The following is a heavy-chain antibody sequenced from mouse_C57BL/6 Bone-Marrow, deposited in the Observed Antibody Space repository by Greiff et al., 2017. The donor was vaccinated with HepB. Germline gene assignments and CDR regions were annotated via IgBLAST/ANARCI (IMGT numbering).Heavy chain of an antibody. Sequence: QVQLQQSGAELVKPGASVKISCKASGYAFSSYWMNWVKQRPGKGLEWIGQIYPGDGDTNYNGKFKGKATLTADKSSSTVYMELSRLTSEDSAVYFCARHGYSYWYFDVWGTGTTVTVSS. J-gene: IGHJ1*03. V-gene: IGHV1-80*01. CDR1: GYAFSSYW. CDR3: ARHGYSYWYFDV. CDR2: IYPGDGDT. D-gene: IGHD2-3*01.